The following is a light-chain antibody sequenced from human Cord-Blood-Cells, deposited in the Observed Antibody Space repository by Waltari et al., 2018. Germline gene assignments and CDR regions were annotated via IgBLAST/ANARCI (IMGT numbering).Light chain of an antibody. V-gene: IGKV1-33*01. J-gene: IGKJ3*01. Sequence: DIQMTQSPSSLSASVGDRVTITCQASQDISNYLNWYQQKPGKAPKLLIYDASNLETGVPSRFSGSGSGTDFTFTISSLQPEDIATYYCQQYGNLPLGPGTKVDIK. CDR3: QQYGNLP. CDR2: DAS. CDR1: QDISNY.